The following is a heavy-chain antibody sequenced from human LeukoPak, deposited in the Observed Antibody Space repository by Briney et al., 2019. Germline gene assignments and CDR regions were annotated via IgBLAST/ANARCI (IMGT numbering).Heavy chain of an antibody. CDR1: AGSFSGYY. V-gene: IGHV4-34*01. CDR2: INHSVST. Sequence: PSETLSLTCAVYAGSFSGYYWSWIRHPPGKGLEWIGEINHSVSTNYNTSLKRRVTISVDTSKTQFSLKLSSVPAADTAVYYCARHSRYSYRPWQGKFGVTFDYWGQGTLVTVSS. D-gene: IGHD5-18*01. CDR3: ARHSRYSYRPWQGKFGVTFDY. J-gene: IGHJ4*02.